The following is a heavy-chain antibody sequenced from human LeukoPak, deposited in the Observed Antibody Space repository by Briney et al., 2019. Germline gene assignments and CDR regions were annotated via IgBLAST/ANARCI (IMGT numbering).Heavy chain of an antibody. D-gene: IGHD5-24*01. CDR3: ARETPRRGETRDGYR. CDR2: IWYDGSNK. J-gene: IGHJ4*02. V-gene: IGHV3-33*01. Sequence: QSGGSLRLSCAASGFTFSSYGMHWVRQAPGKGLEWVAVIWYDGSNKYYADSVKGRFTISRDNPKNLLFLQINSLRVEDTAVYYCARETPRRGETRDGYRWGQGTVVTVSS. CDR1: GFTFSSYG.